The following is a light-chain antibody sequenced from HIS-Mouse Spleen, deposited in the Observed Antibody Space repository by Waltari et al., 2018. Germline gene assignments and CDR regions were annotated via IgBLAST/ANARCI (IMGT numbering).Light chain of an antibody. CDR2: DVS. V-gene: IGLV2-14*03. CDR1: SSDVGGYNY. Sequence: QSALTQPASVSGSPGQSLTISCTGTSSDVGGYNYVSWYQQHPGKAPKLMLYDVSKRPSGVSNRFSGSKSGNTASLTNSGLQAEDEADYYCSSYTSSSTLVFGGGTKLTVL. CDR3: SSYTSSSTLV. J-gene: IGLJ3*02.